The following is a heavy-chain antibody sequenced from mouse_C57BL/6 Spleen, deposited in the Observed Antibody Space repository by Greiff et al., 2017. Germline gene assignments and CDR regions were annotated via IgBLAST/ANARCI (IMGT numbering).Heavy chain of an antibody. Sequence: EVLLEESGAELVKPGASVKLSCTASGFNFKDYYMHWVKQRTEQGLGWIGRIDPEDGDTKYAAKFQGKATITADTSSNTAYLQLSSLTSEDTAVYYCARGITTSYFDDWGQGTTLTVSS. CDR3: ARGITTSYFDD. CDR2: IDPEDGDT. CDR1: GFNFKDYY. J-gene: IGHJ2*01. D-gene: IGHD1-1*01. V-gene: IGHV14-2*01.